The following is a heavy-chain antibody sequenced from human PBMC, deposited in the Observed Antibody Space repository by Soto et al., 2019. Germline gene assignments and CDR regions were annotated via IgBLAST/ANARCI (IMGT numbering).Heavy chain of an antibody. Sequence: QVQLVQSGAEVKKPGASVKVSCKASGYTFTSYDINWVRQATGQGLEWMGWMNPNSGNTGYAQKFQGRVTMTRNTSISTDYMELSSLRSEDTAVYYCARGDCISTSCLQHYYGMDVWGQGTTVTVSS. CDR1: GYTFTSYD. D-gene: IGHD2-2*01. CDR3: ARGDCISTSCLQHYYGMDV. CDR2: MNPNSGNT. J-gene: IGHJ6*02. V-gene: IGHV1-8*01.